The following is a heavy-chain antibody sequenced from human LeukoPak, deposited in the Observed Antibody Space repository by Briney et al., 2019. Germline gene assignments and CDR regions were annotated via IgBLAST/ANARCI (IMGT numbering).Heavy chain of an antibody. D-gene: IGHD3-3*01. J-gene: IGHJ4*02. CDR2: IHPGDSDT. Sequence: GWIRQPPGKGLEWMGIIHPGDSDTRYSPSLQGQVTISADKSISTAYLQWRSLKASDTAMYYCARGASGFGVIYWGQGTLVTVSS. V-gene: IGHV5-51*01. CDR3: ARGASGFGVIY.